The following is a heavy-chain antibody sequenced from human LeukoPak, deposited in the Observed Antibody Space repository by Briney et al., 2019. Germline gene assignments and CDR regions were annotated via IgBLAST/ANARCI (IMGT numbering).Heavy chain of an antibody. J-gene: IGHJ4*02. CDR3: ARLTQIAVADRRSDY. V-gene: IGHV4-4*07. Sequence: SETLSLTCTVSGGSISSYYWSWIRQPAGKGLEWIGRIYTSGSTNYNPSLKSRVTMSVDTSKNQFSLKLSSVTAADTAVYYCARLTQIAVADRRSDYWGQGTLVTVSS. CDR2: IYTSGST. CDR1: GGSISSYY. D-gene: IGHD6-19*01.